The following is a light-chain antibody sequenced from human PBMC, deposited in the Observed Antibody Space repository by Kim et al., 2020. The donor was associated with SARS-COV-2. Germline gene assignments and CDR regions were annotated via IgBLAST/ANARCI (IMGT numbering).Light chain of an antibody. V-gene: IGKV1-5*03. CDR1: QSISDS. J-gene: IGKJ2*01. Sequence: DIQMTQSPSTLSASVGDRVTITCRASQSISDSLAWYQQKPGQAPKLLIYKASRLESGVPSRFSGSGSGTEFTLTISSLEPDDFATDYCQHYTSPYTFGRGTKLEI. CDR2: KAS. CDR3: QHYTSPYT.